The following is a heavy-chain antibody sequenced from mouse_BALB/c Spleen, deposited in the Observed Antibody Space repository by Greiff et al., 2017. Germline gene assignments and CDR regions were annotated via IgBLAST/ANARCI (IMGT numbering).Heavy chain of an antibody. V-gene: IGHV5-9-1*01. CDR3: ARRSYDYGAMDY. CDR2: ISSGGSYT. Sequence: EVMLVESGGGLVKPGGSLKLSCAASGFTFSSYAMSWVRQTPEKRLEWVATISSGGSYTYYPDSVKGRFTISRDNAKNTLYLQMISLRSEDTAMYYCARRSYDYGAMDYWGQGTSVTVSS. J-gene: IGHJ4*01. CDR1: GFTFSSYA. D-gene: IGHD1-1*01.